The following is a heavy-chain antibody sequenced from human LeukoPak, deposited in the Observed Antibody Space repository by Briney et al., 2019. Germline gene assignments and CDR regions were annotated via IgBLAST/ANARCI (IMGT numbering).Heavy chain of an antibody. D-gene: IGHD3-22*01. CDR1: GYTFTSYD. J-gene: IGHJ4*02. CDR2: MNPNSGNT. Sequence: ASVKVSCKASGYTFTSYDINWVRQATGQGLEWMGWMNPNSGNTGYAHKFQGRVTMTRNTSISTAYMELSSLRSEDTAVYYCARVVHDSSGYPFDNWGQGALVTVSS. V-gene: IGHV1-8*01. CDR3: ARVVHDSSGYPFDN.